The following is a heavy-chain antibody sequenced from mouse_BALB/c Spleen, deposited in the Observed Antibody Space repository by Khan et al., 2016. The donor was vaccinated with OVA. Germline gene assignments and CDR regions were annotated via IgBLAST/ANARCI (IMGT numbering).Heavy chain of an antibody. V-gene: IGHV1-69*02. D-gene: IGHD2-14*01. CDR1: GYTFSNYW. J-gene: IGHJ4*01. CDR2: TYPSDSYT. CDR3: SREVRLHYYAMDY. Sequence: QVQLQQPGTELVRPGASVKLSCKASGYTFSNYWINWVKQRPGQGIEWIGNTYPSDSYTNYNQNFKDKATLTVDKSSSTAYMQLSSPTSEDSAVYYCSREVRLHYYAMDYWGQGTSVTVSS.